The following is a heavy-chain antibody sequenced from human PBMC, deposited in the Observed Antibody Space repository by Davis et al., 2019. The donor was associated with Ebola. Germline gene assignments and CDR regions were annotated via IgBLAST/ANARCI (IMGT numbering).Heavy chain of an antibody. Sequence: SVKVSCKASGGTFSSYAISWVRQAPGQGLEWMGWISAYNGNTNYAQKFQGRVTITADESTSTAYMELSSLRSEDTAVYYCARVWDSGYDSSYFDYWGQGTLVTVSS. D-gene: IGHD5-12*01. J-gene: IGHJ4*02. CDR3: ARVWDSGYDSSYFDY. CDR1: GGTFSSYA. CDR2: ISAYNGNT. V-gene: IGHV1-69*13.